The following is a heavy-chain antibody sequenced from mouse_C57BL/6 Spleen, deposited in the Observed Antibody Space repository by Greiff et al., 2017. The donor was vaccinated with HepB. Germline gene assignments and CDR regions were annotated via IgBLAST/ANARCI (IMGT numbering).Heavy chain of an antibody. D-gene: IGHD2-5*01. CDR1: GYAFSSSW. CDR2: IYPGDGDT. V-gene: IGHV1-82*01. J-gene: IGHJ4*01. CDR3: ARKAYYSNNYYAMDY. Sequence: QVQLKQSGPELVKPGASVKISCKASGYAFSSSWMNWVKQRPGKGLEWIGRIYPGDGDTNYNGKFKGKATLTADKSSSTAYMQLSSLTSEDSAVYFCARKAYYSNNYYAMDYWGQGTSVTVSS.